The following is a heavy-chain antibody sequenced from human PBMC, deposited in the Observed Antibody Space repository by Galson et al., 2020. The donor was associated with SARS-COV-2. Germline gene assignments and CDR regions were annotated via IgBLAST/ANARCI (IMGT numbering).Heavy chain of an antibody. J-gene: IGHJ6*02. D-gene: IGHD1-26*01. CDR2: ISYDGSNK. V-gene: IGHV3-30-3*01. CDR3: ARANIGSYYYGLDV. CDR1: GFTFSSYA. Sequence: GGSLRLSCAASGFTFSSYAMHWVRQAPGKGLEWVAIISYDGSNKYYADSVKGRFTISRDNSKSTLYLHMNSLRAEDTAVYYCARANIGSYYYGLDVWGQGTTVTVSS.